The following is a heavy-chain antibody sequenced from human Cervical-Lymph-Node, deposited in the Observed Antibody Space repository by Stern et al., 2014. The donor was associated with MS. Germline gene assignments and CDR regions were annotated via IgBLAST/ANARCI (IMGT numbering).Heavy chain of an antibody. CDR2: ITVYNGNT. D-gene: IGHD3-16*01. J-gene: IGHJ4*02. CDR3: ARGWGDPRH. Sequence: VQLVESGAEVKKPGASVNVSCKASGYTFSSFAITWVRQAPGQGLEWMGTITVYNGNTNYEQRVQDRVTMTTDTSTNTAYMEGRTLRSDDTPLYSCARGWGDPRHWGQGTLVTVSS. V-gene: IGHV1-18*01. CDR1: GYTFSSFA.